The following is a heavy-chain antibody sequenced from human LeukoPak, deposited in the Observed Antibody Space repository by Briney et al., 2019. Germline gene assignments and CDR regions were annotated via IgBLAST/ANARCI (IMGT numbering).Heavy chain of an antibody. J-gene: IGHJ4*02. Sequence: GGSLRLSCAGSGFTFSDYYINWVRQAPGKGLEWVGRTRNKANSYTPDYAASVKGRFTISRDESKNSLYLQMNSLITEDTAVYYCAMEGESSGPDFDYWGQGTLVTVSS. CDR2: TRNKANSYTP. D-gene: IGHD3-22*01. CDR3: AMEGESSGPDFDY. V-gene: IGHV3-72*01. CDR1: GFTFSDYY.